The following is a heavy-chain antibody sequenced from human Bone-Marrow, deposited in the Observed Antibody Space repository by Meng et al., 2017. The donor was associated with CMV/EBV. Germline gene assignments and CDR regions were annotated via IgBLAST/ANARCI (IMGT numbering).Heavy chain of an antibody. V-gene: IGHV3-30-3*01. J-gene: IGHJ4*02. CDR2: ISYDGSNK. CDR1: GFTFSSYA. D-gene: IGHD1-26*01. Sequence: GESLKISCAASGFTFSSYAMHWVRQAPGKGLEWVAVISYDGSNKYYADFVKGRFTISRDNSKNTLYLQMNSLRAEDPAVYYCASFSGSYLFDYWGQGTRVTVSS. CDR3: ASFSGSYLFDY.